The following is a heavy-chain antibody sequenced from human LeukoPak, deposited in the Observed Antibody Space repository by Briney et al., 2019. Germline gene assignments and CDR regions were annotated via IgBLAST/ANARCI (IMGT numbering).Heavy chain of an antibody. CDR2: INPSGGST. CDR1: GYTFTSYY. CDR3: ARELKTYYDYVWGSSPYYFDY. Sequence: ASVKVSCKASGYTFTSYYMHWVRQAPGQGLEWMGIINPSGGSTSYAQKFQGRVIMTRDTSTSTVYMELSSLRSEDTAVYYCARELKTYYDYVWGSSPYYFDYWGQGTLVTVSS. J-gene: IGHJ4*02. V-gene: IGHV1-46*01. D-gene: IGHD3-16*01.